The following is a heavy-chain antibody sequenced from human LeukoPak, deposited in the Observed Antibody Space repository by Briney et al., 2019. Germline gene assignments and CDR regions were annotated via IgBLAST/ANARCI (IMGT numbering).Heavy chain of an antibody. V-gene: IGHV3-9*03. CDR3: AKGSYYGDYEEDWFDP. D-gene: IGHD4-17*01. Sequence: PGGSLRLSCAASGFTFDDYAMHWVRQAPGKGLEWVSGISWNSGSIGYADSVKGRFTISRDNAKNSLYLQMNSLRAEDMALYYCAKGSYYGDYEEDWFDPWGQGTLVTVSS. CDR2: ISWNSGSI. J-gene: IGHJ5*02. CDR1: GFTFDDYA.